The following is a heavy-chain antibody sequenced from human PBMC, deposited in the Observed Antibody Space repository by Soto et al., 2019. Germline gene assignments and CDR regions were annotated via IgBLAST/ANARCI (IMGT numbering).Heavy chain of an antibody. CDR1: GGSISSSNW. CDR3: ARKDYGDYRCFDP. V-gene: IGHV4-4*02. J-gene: IGHJ5*02. D-gene: IGHD4-17*01. Sequence: QVQLQESGPGLVKPSGTLSLTCAVSGGSISSSNWWSWVRQPPGKGLEWIGEIYHSGSTNYNPSLKSRVTISVDKSKNPFSLRLTSVTAADTAVYYCARKDYGDYRCFDPCGQGTLVTVSS. CDR2: IYHSGST.